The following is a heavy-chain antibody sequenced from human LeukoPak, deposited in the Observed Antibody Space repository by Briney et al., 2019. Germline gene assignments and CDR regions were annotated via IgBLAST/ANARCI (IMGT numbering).Heavy chain of an antibody. Sequence: SETLSLTCTVSVGSINCYYWSWTRQPPGKGLEWIGYISYSGINNHNPSLKSRVTISVDTSKNHFSLKLTSVTAADTAVYYCARDVRRRDGYNYAEVWGQGTLVTVSS. CDR3: ARDVRRRDGYNYAEV. CDR1: VGSINCYY. D-gene: IGHD5-24*01. CDR2: ISYSGIN. V-gene: IGHV4-59*01. J-gene: IGHJ4*02.